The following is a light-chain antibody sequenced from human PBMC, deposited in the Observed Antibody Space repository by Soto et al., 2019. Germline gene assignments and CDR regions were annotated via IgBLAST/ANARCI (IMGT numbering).Light chain of an antibody. CDR3: QQTYSALCT. CDR2: AAS. CDR1: QTITTY. J-gene: IGKJ1*01. V-gene: IGKV1-39*01. Sequence: DIQMTQSPSSLSASVGDRVTISCRASQTITTYLNWYQQKPGNAPKLLIYAASSLHSGVPSRFSGSGSGTDFTLTISSLQPEDFAAYYCQQTYSALCTFGQGTKLEIK.